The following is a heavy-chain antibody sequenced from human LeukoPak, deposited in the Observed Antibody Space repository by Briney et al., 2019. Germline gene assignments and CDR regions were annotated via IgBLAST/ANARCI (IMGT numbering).Heavy chain of an antibody. D-gene: IGHD5-18*01. CDR2: ISSSSSYI. V-gene: IGHV3-21*01. J-gene: IGHJ4*02. CDR3: ARDNTAMLDY. Sequence: GGSLRLSCAASGFTFSSYSMNWVRQAPGKGLEWVSSISSSSSYIYYADSVKGRFTISRDNAKNSLYLQTNSLRAEDTAVYYCARDNTAMLDYWGQGTLVTVSS. CDR1: GFTFSSYS.